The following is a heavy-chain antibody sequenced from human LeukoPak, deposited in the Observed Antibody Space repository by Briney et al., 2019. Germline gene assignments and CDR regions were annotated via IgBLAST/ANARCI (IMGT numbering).Heavy chain of an antibody. V-gene: IGHV4-34*01. CDR3: ARVGSSGWYWFDP. CDR1: GGSFSGYY. Sequence: SETLSLTCAVYGGSFSGYYWSWIRQPPGKGLEWIGEINHSGSTNYNPSLKSRVTISVDTSKNQFSLKLSSVTAADTAVYYCARVGSSGWYWFDPWGQGTLVTVSS. D-gene: IGHD6-19*01. CDR2: INHSGST. J-gene: IGHJ5*02.